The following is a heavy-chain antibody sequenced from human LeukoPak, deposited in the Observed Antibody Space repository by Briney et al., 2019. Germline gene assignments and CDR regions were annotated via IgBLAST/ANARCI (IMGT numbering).Heavy chain of an antibody. CDR3: ARVENYYYSYMDV. J-gene: IGHJ6*03. CDR2: IYSSGTT. CDR1: GFTFSSYA. V-gene: IGHV3-53*01. Sequence: GGSLRLSCAASGFTFSSYAMHWVRQAPGKGLEWVSVIYSSGTTYYADSVKSRFTISRDNSKNTLYLQMNSLRAEDTAVYYCARVENYYYSYMDVWGKGTTVTISS.